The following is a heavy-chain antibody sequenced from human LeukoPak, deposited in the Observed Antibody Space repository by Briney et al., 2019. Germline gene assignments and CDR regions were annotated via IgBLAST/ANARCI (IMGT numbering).Heavy chain of an antibody. CDR1: GGSSSSGDYF. Sequence: SESLSLTCTVSGGSSSSGDYFWNWIRQTPGKGLEWIGYIYYSGSTYYNPSLRSRVSISVDTSKNQFSLKLTSVTAADTAVYYCARAGIGIEVAGTIHNWFDPWGQGTQVTVSS. CDR3: ARAGIGIEVAGTIHNWFDP. D-gene: IGHD6-19*01. J-gene: IGHJ5*02. V-gene: IGHV4-30-4*08. CDR2: IYYSGST.